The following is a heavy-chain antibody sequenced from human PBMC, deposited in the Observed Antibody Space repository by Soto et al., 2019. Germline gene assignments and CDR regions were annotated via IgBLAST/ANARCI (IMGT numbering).Heavy chain of an antibody. Sequence: GGSLRLSCAASGFTFSSYSMNWVRQAPGKGLEWVSSISSSSSYIYYADSVKGRFTISRDNAKNSLYLQMNSLRAEDTAVYYCARGGMITFGGVIVPDAFDIWGQGTMVTVSS. CDR3: ARGGMITFGGVIVPDAFDI. J-gene: IGHJ3*02. V-gene: IGHV3-21*01. D-gene: IGHD3-16*02. CDR2: ISSSSSYI. CDR1: GFTFSSYS.